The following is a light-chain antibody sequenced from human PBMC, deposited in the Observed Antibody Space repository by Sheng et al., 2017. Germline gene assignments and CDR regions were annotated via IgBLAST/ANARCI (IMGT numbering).Light chain of an antibody. J-gene: IGKJ1*01. CDR1: RSINGF. V-gene: IGKV1-39*01. CDR3: QQTYTSPWT. Sequence: DVQMTQSPFSLSASVGDRVTISCRASRSINGFLHWYRQKPGKAPELLIHGASTLQSGVPSRFSGSGFGTDFTLTISSLQPEDFAIYHCQQTYTSPWTFGQGTRVEIK. CDR2: GAS.